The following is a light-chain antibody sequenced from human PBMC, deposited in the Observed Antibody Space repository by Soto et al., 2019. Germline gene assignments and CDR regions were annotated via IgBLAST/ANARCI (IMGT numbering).Light chain of an antibody. CDR2: GAS. CDR1: QSVRGN. J-gene: IGKJ4*01. Sequence: EIVMTQSPATLSVSPGERATLSCRASQSVRGNLAWYQQKPGQAPRLLIYGASTRATGIPARFSGSGSGTEFTLTISSLQSEDFAVYYCQQYNNWPGTFGGGTKVEIK. CDR3: QQYNNWPGT. V-gene: IGKV3-15*01.